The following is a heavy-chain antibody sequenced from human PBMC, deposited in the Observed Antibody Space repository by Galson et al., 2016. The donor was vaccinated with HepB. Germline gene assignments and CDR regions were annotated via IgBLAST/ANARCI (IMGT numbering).Heavy chain of an antibody. D-gene: IGHD2-21*01. Sequence: SLRLSCAASGFAFSTYAMTWVRQAPGKGLEWVSDISSGSTTTSSAASVKGRFTLSRDNSKNTLYLQMSSLRVEDTAVYYCAKKGCGGTQCYENFWVQGTLVTVSS. CDR2: ISSGSTTT. CDR3: AKKGCGGTQCYENF. J-gene: IGHJ4*02. V-gene: IGHV3-23*01. CDR1: GFAFSTYA.